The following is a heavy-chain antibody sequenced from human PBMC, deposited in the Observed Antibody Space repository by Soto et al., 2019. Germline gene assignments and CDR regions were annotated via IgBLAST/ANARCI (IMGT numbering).Heavy chain of an antibody. CDR1: GGSISSYY. D-gene: IGHD2-8*02. J-gene: IGHJ6*04. CDR3: ARDRGGTDYYYYCMDV. CDR2: IYYSGST. Sequence: SETLSLTCTVSGGSISSYYWSWIRQPPGKGLEWIGYIYYSGSTNYNPSLKSRVTISVDTSKNQFSLKLSSVTAADTAVYYCARDRGGTDYYYYCMDVWGKGTTVTVSS. V-gene: IGHV4-59*01.